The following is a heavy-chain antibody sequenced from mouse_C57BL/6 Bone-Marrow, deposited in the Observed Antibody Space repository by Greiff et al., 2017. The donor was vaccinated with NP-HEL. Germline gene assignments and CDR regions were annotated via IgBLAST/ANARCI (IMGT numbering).Heavy chain of an antibody. D-gene: IGHD2-4*01. J-gene: IGHJ2*01. CDR1: GFTFSSYG. V-gene: IGHV5-6*01. CDR3: ARHIRYYDYDP. Sequence: EVQGVESGGDLVKPGGSLKLSCAASGFTFSSYGMSWVRQTPDKRLEWVATISSGGSYTYYPDSVKGRFTISRDNAKNTLYLQMSSLKSEDTAMYYCARHIRYYDYDPWGQGTTLTVSS. CDR2: ISSGGSYT.